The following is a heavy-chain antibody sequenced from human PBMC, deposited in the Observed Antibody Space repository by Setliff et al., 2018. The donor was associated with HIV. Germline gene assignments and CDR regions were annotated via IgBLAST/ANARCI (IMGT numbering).Heavy chain of an antibody. J-gene: IGHJ5*02. V-gene: IGHV1-69*13. CDR1: GGTFSSYA. CDR3: ATSPRGTYYDILSGRPRGWFDP. Sequence: ASVKVSCKASGGTFSSYAITWVRQAPGQGPEWMGGIIPIYGTPNYAQRFQGRVTIAADESTSTAYMDLSSLTSDDTAVYYCATSPRGTYYDILSGRPRGWFDPWGQGTLVTVSS. CDR2: IIPIYGTP. D-gene: IGHD3-9*01.